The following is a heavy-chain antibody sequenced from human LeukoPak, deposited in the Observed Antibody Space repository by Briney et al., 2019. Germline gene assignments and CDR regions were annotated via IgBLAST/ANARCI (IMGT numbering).Heavy chain of an antibody. Sequence: PSQTLSLTCTVSGGSISSGGYYWSWIRQPPGKGLEWIGYIYHSGSTYYNPSLKSRVTISVDRSKNQFSLKLSSVTAADTAVYYCAREGRSSSGSDYDFWSGYSTYNWFDPWGQGTLVTVSS. D-gene: IGHD3-3*01. CDR3: AREGRSSSGSDYDFWSGYSTYNWFDP. V-gene: IGHV4-30-2*01. CDR1: GGSISSGGYY. CDR2: IYHSGST. J-gene: IGHJ5*02.